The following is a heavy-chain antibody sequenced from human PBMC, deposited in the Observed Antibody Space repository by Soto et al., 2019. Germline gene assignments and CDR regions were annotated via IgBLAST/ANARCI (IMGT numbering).Heavy chain of an antibody. J-gene: IGHJ5*02. CDR2: IYWDDDK. D-gene: IGHD3-10*01. Sequence: QITLKESGPTLVKPTQTLTLTCTFSGFSLSTSGVAVGWIRQPPGKALEGLALIYWDDDKRYSPSLKSRLTITKDTSKHQVVLTMTNMDPVDTATYYCAHRRGYYGSGSYSGMFWFDPWGQGTLFTVSS. V-gene: IGHV2-5*02. CDR1: GFSLSTSGVA. CDR3: AHRRGYYGSGSYSGMFWFDP.